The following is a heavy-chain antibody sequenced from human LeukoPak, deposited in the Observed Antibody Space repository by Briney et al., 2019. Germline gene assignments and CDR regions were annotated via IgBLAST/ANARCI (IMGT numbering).Heavy chain of an antibody. CDR2: IYYSGST. CDR3: ARQKKSGYSYGDFFDY. CDR1: GGSISSYY. Sequence: PSETLSLTCTVSGGSISSYYWSWIRQPPGKGLEWIGYIYYSGSTNYNPSLKSRVTISVDTSKNQFSLKLSSVTAADTAVYYCARQKKSGYSYGDFFDYWGQGTLVTVSS. J-gene: IGHJ4*02. D-gene: IGHD5-18*01. V-gene: IGHV4-59*08.